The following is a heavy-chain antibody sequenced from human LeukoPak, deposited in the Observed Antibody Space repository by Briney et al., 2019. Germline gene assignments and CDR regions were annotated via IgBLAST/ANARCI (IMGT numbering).Heavy chain of an antibody. CDR1: GFTFSSYR. CDR3: ARHSIVGAAGVDY. V-gene: IGHV3-21*05. J-gene: IGHJ4*02. Sequence: GGSLRLSCAVSGFTFSSYRMSWVRQAPGKGLEWVSYISSSSSYTNYADSVKGRFTISRDNAKNSLYLQMNSLRAEDTAVYYCARHSIVGAAGVDYWGQGTLVTVSS. CDR2: ISSSSSYT. D-gene: IGHD1-26*01.